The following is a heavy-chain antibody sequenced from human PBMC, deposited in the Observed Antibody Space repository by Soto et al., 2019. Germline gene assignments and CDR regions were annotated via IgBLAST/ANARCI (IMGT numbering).Heavy chain of an antibody. Sequence: SVKVSCKASGGTFSSYAISWVRQAPGQGLEWMGGIIPIFGTANYAQKFQGRVTITADESTSTAYMELSSLRSEDTAVYHCARDPRRYSSSWSRDYYYYYGMDVWGQGTTVTVSS. CDR2: IIPIFGTA. D-gene: IGHD6-13*01. CDR1: GGTFSSYA. CDR3: ARDPRRYSSSWSRDYYYYYGMDV. J-gene: IGHJ6*02. V-gene: IGHV1-69*13.